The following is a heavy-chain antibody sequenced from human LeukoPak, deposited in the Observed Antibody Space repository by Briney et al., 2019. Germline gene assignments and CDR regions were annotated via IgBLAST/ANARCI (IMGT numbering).Heavy chain of an antibody. J-gene: IGHJ4*02. D-gene: IGHD3-9*01. Sequence: GEALQISCKGSGYSFTSYGIGWGGPMPRKGLEWMGIIYPGDSDTRYSPSFQGQVTISADKSISTAYLQWSSLKASDTAMYYCASFSVLRYFVLIWGQGTLVTVSS. CDR2: IYPGDSDT. CDR1: GYSFTSYG. V-gene: IGHV5-51*01. CDR3: ASFSVLRYFVLI.